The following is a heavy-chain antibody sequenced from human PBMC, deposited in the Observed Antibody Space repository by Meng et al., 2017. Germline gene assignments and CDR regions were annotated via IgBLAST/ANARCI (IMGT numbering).Heavy chain of an antibody. CDR3: ARWSIYCSGGSCYSFDY. J-gene: IGHJ4*02. CDR2: IYHSGST. CDR1: GGSISSSNW. V-gene: IGHV4-4*02. Sequence: QVRLAGSGPGLVKPSGTLSLPCAVSGGSISSSNWWSWVRQPPGKGLEWIGEIYHSGSTNYNPSLKSRVTMSVDKSKNQFSLKLSSVTAADTAVYYCARWSIYCSGGSCYSFDYWGQGTLVTVSS. D-gene: IGHD2-15*01.